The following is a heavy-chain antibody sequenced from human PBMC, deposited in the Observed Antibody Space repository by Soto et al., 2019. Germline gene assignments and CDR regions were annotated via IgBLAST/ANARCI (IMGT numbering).Heavy chain of an antibody. D-gene: IGHD5-18*01. J-gene: IGHJ4*02. Sequence: PSETLSLTCAVSGGSISSSNWWSWVRQPPGKGLEWIGEIYHSGSTNYNPSLKSRVTISVDTSKNQISLKLSSVTAADTAVYYCARRYGSCFDYWGQGTLVTVSS. CDR3: ARRYGSCFDY. CDR2: IYHSGST. CDR1: GGSISSSNW. V-gene: IGHV4-4*02.